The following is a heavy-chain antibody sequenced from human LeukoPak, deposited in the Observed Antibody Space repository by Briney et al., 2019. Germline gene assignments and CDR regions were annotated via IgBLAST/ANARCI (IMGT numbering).Heavy chain of an antibody. CDR3: ARDIAPYYDYVWGSHRSRAFDI. D-gene: IGHD3-16*02. V-gene: IGHV1-24*01. CDR2: FDPEDGET. J-gene: IGHJ3*02. Sequence: ASVKVSCKVSGYTLTELSMHWVRQAPGKGLEWMGGFDPEDGETIYAQKFQGRVTMTEDTSTDTAYMELRSLRSDDTAVYYCARDIAPYYDYVWGSHRSRAFDIWGQGTMVTVSS. CDR1: GYTLTELS.